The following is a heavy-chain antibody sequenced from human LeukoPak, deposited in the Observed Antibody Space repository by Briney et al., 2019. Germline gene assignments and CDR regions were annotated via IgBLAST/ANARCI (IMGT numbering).Heavy chain of an antibody. Sequence: SETLSLTCTVSGYSISSGYYWGWIRQPPGKGLEWIGSIYHSGSTYYNPSLKSRVTISVDTSKNQFSLKLSSVTAADTAVYYCTPFNDYGDYAPLDYWGQGTLVTVSS. CDR2: IYHSGST. CDR1: GYSISSGYY. J-gene: IGHJ4*02. V-gene: IGHV4-38-2*02. CDR3: TPFNDYGDYAPLDY. D-gene: IGHD4-17*01.